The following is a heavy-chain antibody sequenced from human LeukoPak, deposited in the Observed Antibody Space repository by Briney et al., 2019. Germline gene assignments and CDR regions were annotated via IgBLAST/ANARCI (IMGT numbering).Heavy chain of an antibody. CDR2: ISGSGGST. CDR3: AVIHNGNYVAY. J-gene: IGHJ4*02. V-gene: IGHV3-23*01. D-gene: IGHD1-14*01. Sequence: GGSLRLSCAASGFTFSSYAMSWVRQAPGKGLEWVSAISGSGGSTYYADSVKSGFTISRDNSKNTLYMQMNSLRAEDTAVYYCAVIHNGNYVAYWGQGTLVTVSS. CDR1: GFTFSSYA.